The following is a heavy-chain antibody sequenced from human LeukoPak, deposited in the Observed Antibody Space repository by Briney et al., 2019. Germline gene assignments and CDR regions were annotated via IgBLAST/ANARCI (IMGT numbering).Heavy chain of an antibody. J-gene: IGHJ4*02. CDR2: IYSGGSR. D-gene: IGHD2-21*02. Sequence: GGSLRLSCAASGFTVSSNYMSWVRQAPGKGLEWVSIIYSGGSRYYADSVKGRFTISRDNSKNTLYLQMNTLRAEDTAVYYCARYKTAGDYFDYWGQGTLVTVSS. CDR1: GFTVSSNY. CDR3: ARYKTAGDYFDY. V-gene: IGHV3-53*01.